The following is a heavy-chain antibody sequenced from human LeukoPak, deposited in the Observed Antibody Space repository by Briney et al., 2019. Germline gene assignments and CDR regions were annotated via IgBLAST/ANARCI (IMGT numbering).Heavy chain of an antibody. CDR1: GYTSTNYW. CDR2: IYPGDSET. D-gene: IGHD3-10*02. CDR3: ARALRTGQGDYVPVL. Sequence: GESLKVSCKASGYTSTNYWIGWVRQMPGKGLEGMTIIYPGDSETRYSPSFQGQVTISADKSIGTTYLQWSSLKASDTAMYYCARALRTGQGDYVPVLWGQGTLVTVSS. J-gene: IGHJ4*02. V-gene: IGHV5-51*01.